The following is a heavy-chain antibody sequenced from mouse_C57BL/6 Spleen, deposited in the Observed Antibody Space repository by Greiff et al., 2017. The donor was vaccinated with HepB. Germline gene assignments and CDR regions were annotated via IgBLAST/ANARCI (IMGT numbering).Heavy chain of an antibody. CDR2: ISYDGSN. Sequence: EVQVVESGPGLVKPSQSLSLTCSVTGYSITSGYYWNWIRQFPGNKLEWMGYISYDGSNNYNPSLKNRISITRDTSKNQFFLKLNSVTTEDTATYYCARDYSNYNYAMDYWGQGTSVTVSS. J-gene: IGHJ4*01. CDR3: ARDYSNYNYAMDY. CDR1: GYSITSGYY. V-gene: IGHV3-6*01. D-gene: IGHD2-5*01.